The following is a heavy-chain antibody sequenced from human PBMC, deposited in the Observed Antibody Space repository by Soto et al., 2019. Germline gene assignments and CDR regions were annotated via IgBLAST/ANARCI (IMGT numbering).Heavy chain of an antibody. CDR1: GYAFSFG. CDR2: ISASDGST. D-gene: IGHD3-10*01. CDR3: ATYYFGSGSYYRFDN. Sequence: ASVKVSCKASGYAFSFGLSWVRQAAGQGLEWMGWISASDGSTNSAQKFRGRISLTTDTSTNTAYLDLLSLTSDDTAVYLCATYYFGSGSYYRFDNWGQGTLVTVSS. V-gene: IGHV1-18*01. J-gene: IGHJ4*02.